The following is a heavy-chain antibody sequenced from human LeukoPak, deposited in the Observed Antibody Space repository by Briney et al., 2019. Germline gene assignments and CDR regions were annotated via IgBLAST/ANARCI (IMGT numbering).Heavy chain of an antibody. J-gene: IGHJ4*02. V-gene: IGHV3-7*05. Sequence: PGGSLRPSCAAPELTVISNYMTWFGKAPGKGLEWVANIKQDGSEVDYVDSVKGRFTISRDNAKNSLFLQMNSLRAEDTAVYYCARDFIWGQGTLVTVSS. D-gene: IGHD3-10*01. CDR1: ELTVISNY. CDR3: ARDFI. CDR2: IKQDGSEV.